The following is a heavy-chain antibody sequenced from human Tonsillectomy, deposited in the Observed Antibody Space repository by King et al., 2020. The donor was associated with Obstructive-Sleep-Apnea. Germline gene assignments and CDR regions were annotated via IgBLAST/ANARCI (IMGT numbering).Heavy chain of an antibody. J-gene: IGHJ4*02. D-gene: IGHD3-10*01. Sequence: DVQLVESGGGLVQPGRSLRLSCAASGFIFDDYAMHWVRQAPGKGLEWVSGMSWNSGSIGYADSVKGRFTISRDNAKKFLYLQMNSLRTEDTALYYCAKSFGTDGNWGPGTLVTVSS. CDR3: AKSFGTDGN. V-gene: IGHV3-9*01. CDR1: GFIFDDYA. CDR2: MSWNSGSI.